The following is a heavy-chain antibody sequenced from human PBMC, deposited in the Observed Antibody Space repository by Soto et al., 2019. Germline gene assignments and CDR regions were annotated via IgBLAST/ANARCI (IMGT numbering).Heavy chain of an antibody. V-gene: IGHV1-46*03. CDR2: INPSGGST. D-gene: IGHD1-26*01. Sequence: ASVKVSCKASGYAFTVYSMHRVRQAPGQGLEWMGIINPSGGSTNYAQKFQGRVTMTSDTSTSTVYMDLSSLKSEDTAIYYCATGSYSRPNYWGQGTLVTVSS. J-gene: IGHJ4*02. CDR3: ATGSYSRPNY. CDR1: GYAFTVYS.